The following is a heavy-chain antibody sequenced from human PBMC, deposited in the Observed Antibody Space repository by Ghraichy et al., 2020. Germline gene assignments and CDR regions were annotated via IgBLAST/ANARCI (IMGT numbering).Heavy chain of an antibody. CDR1: GFTFSSYW. Sequence: GGSLRLSCAASGFTFSSYWMSWVRQAPGKGLEWVANIKQDGSEKYYVDSVKGRFTISRDNAKNALYLQMNSLRAEDTAVYYCARDHYYYDSSGYSVGGDYYYGMDVWGQGTTVTVSS. CDR2: IKQDGSEK. J-gene: IGHJ6*02. CDR3: ARDHYYYDSSGYSVGGDYYYGMDV. D-gene: IGHD3-22*01. V-gene: IGHV3-7*01.